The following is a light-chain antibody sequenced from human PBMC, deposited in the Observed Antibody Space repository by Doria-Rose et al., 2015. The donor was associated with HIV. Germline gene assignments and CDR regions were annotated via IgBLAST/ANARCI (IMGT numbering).Light chain of an antibody. J-gene: IGKJ1*01. CDR2: DGS. CDR1: QSFSSTY. V-gene: IGKV3-20*01. Sequence: DIVMTQSSGTLSLSPGDRATLSCRASQSFSSTYLAWYQQKPGQAPSLLIYDGSTRATGIPDRFSASGSGIDFTLTINRLEPEDFALYYCHQYGTSWTFGQGTKVEI. CDR3: HQYGTSWT.